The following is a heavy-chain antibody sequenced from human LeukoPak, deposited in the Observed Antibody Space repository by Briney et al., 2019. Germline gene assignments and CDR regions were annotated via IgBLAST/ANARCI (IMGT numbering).Heavy chain of an antibody. Sequence: SETLSLTCTVSGGSISSSSYYWGWIRQPPGKGLEWIGSIYYSGSTYYNPSLKSRVTISVDTSKNQFSLKLSSVTAADMAVYYCARGRQDYYDSSAWGYWGQGTLVTVSS. V-gene: IGHV4-39*07. D-gene: IGHD3-22*01. J-gene: IGHJ4*02. CDR1: GGSISSSSYY. CDR3: ARGRQDYYDSSAWGY. CDR2: IYYSGST.